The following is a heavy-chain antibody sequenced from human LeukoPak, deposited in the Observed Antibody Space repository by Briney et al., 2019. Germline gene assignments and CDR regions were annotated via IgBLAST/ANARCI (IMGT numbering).Heavy chain of an antibody. J-gene: IGHJ4*02. D-gene: IGHD1-26*01. CDR2: INGDGGST. CDR3: ARDEVGAPPIDY. Sequence: GGSLRLSCEASGFAFSRHWMHWVRQAPGKGLVWVSNINGDGGSTGYANSVKGRFTTSRDNAKNTLYLHMNSLRVEDTAVYYCARDEVGAPPIDYWGQGALVTVSS. CDR1: GFAFSRHW. V-gene: IGHV3-74*01.